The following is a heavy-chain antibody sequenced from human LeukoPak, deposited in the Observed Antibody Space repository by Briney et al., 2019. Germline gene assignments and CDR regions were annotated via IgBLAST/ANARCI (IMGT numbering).Heavy chain of an antibody. J-gene: IGHJ5*02. D-gene: IGHD3-9*01. CDR2: MNPNSGGT. Sequence: ASMKVSCKASGYTFTDYYIHWVRQAPGQGLEWMAWMNPNSGGTSYAQKFQGRVTMTRDTSISTAYMELSRLRSDDTAVYYCARAILTGYYNWFDPWGQGTLVTVSS. V-gene: IGHV1-2*02. CDR3: ARAILTGYYNWFDP. CDR1: GYTFTDYY.